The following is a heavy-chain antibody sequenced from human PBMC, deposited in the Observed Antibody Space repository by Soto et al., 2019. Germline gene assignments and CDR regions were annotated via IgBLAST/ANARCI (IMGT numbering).Heavy chain of an antibody. CDR1: GFTFSSYG. CDR2: IWYDGSNK. CDR3: ARSYKYQLLYYYYYMDV. D-gene: IGHD2-2*01. J-gene: IGHJ6*03. V-gene: IGHV3-33*01. Sequence: GGSLRLSCAASGFTFSSYGMHWVRQAPGKGLEWVAVIWYDGSNKYYADSVKGRFTISRDNSKNTLYLQMNSLRAEDTAVYYCARSYKYQLLYYYYYMDVWGKGTTVTVSS.